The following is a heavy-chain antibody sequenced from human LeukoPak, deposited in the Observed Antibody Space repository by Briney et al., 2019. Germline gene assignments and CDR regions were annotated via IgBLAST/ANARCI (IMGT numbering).Heavy chain of an antibody. Sequence: SQTLSLTCAISGDSVSSNSAAWNWIRQSPSRGLEWLGRTYYRSKWYNDYAVSVKSRITINPDTSKNQFSLQLNSVTPEDTAVYYCARLSGITMIVVVMSDAFDIWGQGTMVTVSS. CDR3: ARLSGITMIVVVMSDAFDI. J-gene: IGHJ3*02. CDR1: GDSVSSNSAA. V-gene: IGHV6-1*01. D-gene: IGHD3-22*01. CDR2: TYYRSKWYN.